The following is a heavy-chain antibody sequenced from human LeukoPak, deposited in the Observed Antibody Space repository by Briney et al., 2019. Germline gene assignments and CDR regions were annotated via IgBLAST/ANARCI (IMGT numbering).Heavy chain of an antibody. CDR3: ERSNSKQWLITNFDC. J-gene: IGHJ4*02. D-gene: IGHD6-19*01. CDR1: GGSLSSYY. CDR2: IFYSGIT. V-gene: IGHV4-59*08. Sequence: PSETLSLTCTVSGGSLSSYYWSWIRQPPGKGLEWIGYIFYSGITNYNPSLKSRVTISVDTSKNQFSLKLSSVTAADTAVYYCERSNSKQWLITNFDCWGQGTLVTVSS.